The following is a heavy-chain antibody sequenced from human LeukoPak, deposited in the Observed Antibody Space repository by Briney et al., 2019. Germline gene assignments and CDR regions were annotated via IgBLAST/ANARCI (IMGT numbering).Heavy chain of an antibody. CDR1: GGSFSGYQ. CDR3: ARGARVGYSSGWSIDY. D-gene: IGHD6-19*01. J-gene: IGHJ4*02. V-gene: IGHV4-34*01. Sequence: SETLSLTCAVYGGSFSGYQWSWIRQPPGKGLEWIGEINQSGSTNFNPSLKSRVTISVDTSKNQFSLKLRSVTAADTAVYYCARGARVGYSSGWSIDYWGQGTPVTVSS. CDR2: INQSGST.